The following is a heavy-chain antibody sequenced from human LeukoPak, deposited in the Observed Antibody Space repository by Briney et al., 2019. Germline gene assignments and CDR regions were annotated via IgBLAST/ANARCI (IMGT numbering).Heavy chain of an antibody. CDR2: VFYSGST. CDR1: SGSIIGHY. J-gene: IGHJ4*02. Sequence: PSETLSLTCTVSSGSIIGHYWSWIRQPPGKGLEWIGYVFYSGSTHYNPSLKSRVTISVDTSKNQFSLKLSSVTAADTAVYYCARGYYFDYWGQGTLVTVSS. V-gene: IGHV4-59*11. CDR3: ARGYYFDY.